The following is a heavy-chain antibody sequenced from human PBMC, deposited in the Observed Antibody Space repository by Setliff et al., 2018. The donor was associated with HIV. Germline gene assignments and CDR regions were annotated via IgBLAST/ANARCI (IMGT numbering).Heavy chain of an antibody. CDR3: ARGSRDDSVYRPVDY. CDR1: GFTFSSHA. D-gene: IGHD3-22*01. CDR2: ISSSGGST. J-gene: IGHJ4*02. Sequence: GESLKISCAASGFTFSSHALNWVRQAPGKGLEWVSVISSSGGSTHYADSVKGRFTISRDNSRNILYLQMNSLRAEDSAVYYCARGSRDDSVYRPVDYWGRGTLVTVSS. V-gene: IGHV3-23*01.